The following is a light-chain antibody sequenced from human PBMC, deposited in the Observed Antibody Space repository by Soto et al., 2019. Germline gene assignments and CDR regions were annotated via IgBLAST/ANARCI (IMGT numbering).Light chain of an antibody. CDR1: QSVSSSF. Sequence: EIVLTQSPGTLSLSPGERATLSCRASQSVSSSFLAWYQQKPGQAPRLLIYDASSRATGSPDRFSGSGSGTDVTLTISRLEPEDFAVYYCQQYGSSPLTFGEGTKVEIK. CDR3: QQYGSSPLT. J-gene: IGKJ1*01. CDR2: DAS. V-gene: IGKV3-20*01.